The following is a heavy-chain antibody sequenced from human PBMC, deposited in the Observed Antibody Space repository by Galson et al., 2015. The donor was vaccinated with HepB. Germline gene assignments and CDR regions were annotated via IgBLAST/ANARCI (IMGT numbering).Heavy chain of an antibody. CDR3: ARGRSRETTRYTDADPKSGHPALRYLYDQYDGLDA. CDR2: INHSGAT. J-gene: IGHJ6*02. CDR1: GASFSDSY. D-gene: IGHD3-9*01. Sequence: SETLSLTCDVFGASFSDSYYNWIRQPPGKGLEWIGEINHSGATDLNPSLASRLTISIDKSRSQFSLRLESVTAADTATYFCARGRSRETTRYTDADPKSGHPALRYLYDQYDGLDAWGQGTTVIVSS. V-gene: IGHV4-34*01.